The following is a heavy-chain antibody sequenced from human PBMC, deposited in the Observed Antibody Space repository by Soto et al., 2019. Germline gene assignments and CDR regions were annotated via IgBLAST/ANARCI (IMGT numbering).Heavy chain of an antibody. CDR3: ATVRGYYDSSGFDY. Sequence: ASVKVSCKVSGYTLTELSMHWVRQAPGKGLEWMGGFDPEDGETIYAQKFQGRVTMTEDTSTDTAYMELSSLRSEDTAVYYCATVRGYYDSSGFDYWGHGTLVTVSS. CDR2: FDPEDGET. J-gene: IGHJ4*01. CDR1: GYTLTELS. V-gene: IGHV1-24*01. D-gene: IGHD3-22*01.